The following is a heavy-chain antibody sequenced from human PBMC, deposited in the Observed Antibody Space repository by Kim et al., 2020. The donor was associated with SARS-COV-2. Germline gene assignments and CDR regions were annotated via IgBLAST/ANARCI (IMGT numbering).Heavy chain of an antibody. V-gene: IGHV3-23*01. CDR2: NGYNT. J-gene: IGHJ4*02. Sequence: NGYNTFYADSVMDRFSISRDKSEKTVSLRMNKLRVEDTAVYYCANVGGLGQWGQGTLVTVSS. D-gene: IGHD2-15*01. CDR3: ANVGGLGQ.